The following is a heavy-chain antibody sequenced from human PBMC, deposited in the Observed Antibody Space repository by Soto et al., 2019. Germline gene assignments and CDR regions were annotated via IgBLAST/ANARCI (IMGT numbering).Heavy chain of an antibody. CDR1: GFTFSSYA. CDR3: AKDSRLWFGEEQSGVGI. Sequence: EVQLLESGGGLVQPGGSLRLSCAASGFTFSSYAMSWVRQAPGKGLEWVSAISGSGGSTYYADSVKGRFTISRDNSXNXXYLQMNSLRAEDTAVYYCAKDSRLWFGEEQSGVGIWGQGTLVTVSS. CDR2: ISGSGGST. D-gene: IGHD3-10*01. V-gene: IGHV3-23*01. J-gene: IGHJ4*02.